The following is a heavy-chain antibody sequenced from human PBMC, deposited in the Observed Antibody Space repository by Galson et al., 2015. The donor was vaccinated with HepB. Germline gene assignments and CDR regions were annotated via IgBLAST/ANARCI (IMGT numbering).Heavy chain of an antibody. Sequence: SVKVSCKASGYTFTSYHMHWVRQAPGQGLEWMGIINPSGGSTSYAQKFQGRVTMTRDTSTSTVYMELSSLRSEDTAVYYCARDPFPGVGAVGYFDYWGQGTLVTVSS. CDR2: INPSGGST. CDR1: GYTFTSYH. V-gene: IGHV1-46*01. D-gene: IGHD1-26*01. CDR3: ARDPFPGVGAVGYFDY. J-gene: IGHJ4*02.